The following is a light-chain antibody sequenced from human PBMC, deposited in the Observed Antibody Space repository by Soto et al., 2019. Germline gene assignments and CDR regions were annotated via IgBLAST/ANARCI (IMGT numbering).Light chain of an antibody. CDR2: AAS. V-gene: IGKV1-39*01. CDR3: QQTYTTPQT. Sequence: DIQMTQSPSSLSASVGDRVTITCRASQSISDYLNWYQQKVGKAPKLLIYAASTLQRGVPSRFSGSGSGTDFTLTISSLQPEDFATYYCQQTYTTPQTFGQGTKLEI. CDR1: QSISDY. J-gene: IGKJ2*01.